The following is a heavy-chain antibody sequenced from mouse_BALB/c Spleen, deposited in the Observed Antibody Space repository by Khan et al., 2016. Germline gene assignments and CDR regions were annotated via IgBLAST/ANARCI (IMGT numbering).Heavy chain of an antibody. V-gene: IGHV9-3*02. J-gene: IGHJ3*01. CDR3: AKDYYGSIWFAY. Sequence: QIQLVQSGPELKKPGETVKISCKASGYTFTNYGMNWVKQAPGKGLKWMGWINTNTGEPTYAEEFKGRFAFSLETSASTAYLQINNLNNEDTATXICAKDYYGSIWFAYWGEGTLVTVAA. CDR1: GYTFTNYG. D-gene: IGHD1-1*01. CDR2: INTNTGEP.